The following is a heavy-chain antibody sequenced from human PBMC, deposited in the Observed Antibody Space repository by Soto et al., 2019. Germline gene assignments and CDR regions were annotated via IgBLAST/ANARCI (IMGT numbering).Heavy chain of an antibody. V-gene: IGHV4-4*02. Sequence: QVQLQESGPGLLKPSETLSLNYTVSGAPITTTKWWAWVRLPPGKGLEWIGELSRGDERSSNPSLEGRFTMSLDKSNNHFSLKLTSVTSADTAIYYCATQTISYTWGVWGRGTSVTVSS. CDR1: GAPITTTKW. CDR2: LSRGDER. J-gene: IGHJ6*02. CDR3: ATQTISYTWGV. D-gene: IGHD3-16*01.